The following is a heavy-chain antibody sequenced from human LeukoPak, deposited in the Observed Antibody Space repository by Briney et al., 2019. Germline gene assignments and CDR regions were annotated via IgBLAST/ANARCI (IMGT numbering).Heavy chain of an antibody. CDR1: GYTFTGYY. CDR2: INPNSGGT. D-gene: IGHD6-6*01. CDR3: ARGGASSSGFDY. Sequence: ASVKVSCKASGYTFTGYYMHWVRQAPGQGLEGMGWINPNSGGTNYAQKFQGRVTMTRNTSLSTPYMELSSLRSEDTAVYYCARGGASSSGFDYWGQGTLVTVSS. J-gene: IGHJ4*02. V-gene: IGHV1-2*02.